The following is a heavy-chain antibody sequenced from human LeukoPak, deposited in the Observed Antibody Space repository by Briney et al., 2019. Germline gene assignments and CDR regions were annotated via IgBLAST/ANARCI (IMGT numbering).Heavy chain of an antibody. CDR3: ARDVVVVPAGRRYFDL. CDR1: GASIRSYY. V-gene: IGHV4-59*01. J-gene: IGHJ2*01. Sequence: SETLSLTCTVSGASIRSYYWSWIRQPPGKGLEWIGCIYYTGSTNYNPSLKSRVTTSLDTSKNQFSLKLTSVTAADTAMYFCARDVVVVPAGRRYFDLWGRGTLVTVSS. CDR2: IYYTGST. D-gene: IGHD2-2*01.